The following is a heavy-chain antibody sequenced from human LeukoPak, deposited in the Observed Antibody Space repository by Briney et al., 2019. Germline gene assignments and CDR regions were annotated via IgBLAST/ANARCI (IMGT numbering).Heavy chain of an antibody. J-gene: IGHJ4*02. D-gene: IGHD3-10*01. CDR1: GYSFTSYW. Sequence: GESLKISRKGSGYSFTSYWIGWVRQMPGKGLEWMGIIYPGDSDTRYSPSFQGQVTISADKSISTAYLQWSSLKASDTAMYYCARRKFGNGYYGSGSYFDYWGQGTLVTVSS. CDR3: ARRKFGNGYYGSGSYFDY. CDR2: IYPGDSDT. V-gene: IGHV5-51*01.